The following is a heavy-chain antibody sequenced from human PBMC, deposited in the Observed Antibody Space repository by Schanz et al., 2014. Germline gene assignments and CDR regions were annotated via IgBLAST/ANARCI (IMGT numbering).Heavy chain of an antibody. CDR2: INPIDGST. CDR1: GYTFTNHY. CDR3: ARGSCTASGCYDAFDL. Sequence: QVQVIQSGPEVKKPGASVKVSCKASGYTFTNHYLHWLRQAPGQGLEWMGLINPIDGSTTYVWGFDGGLTMSSNTSTTTIYMDLSTLRSQDTAVYYCARGSCTASGCYDAFDLWGQGTLVTVSS. D-gene: IGHD2-2*01. V-gene: IGHV1-46*01. J-gene: IGHJ3*01.